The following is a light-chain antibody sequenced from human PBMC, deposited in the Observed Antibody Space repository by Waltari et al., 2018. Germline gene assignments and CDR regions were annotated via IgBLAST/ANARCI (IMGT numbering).Light chain of an antibody. J-gene: IGLJ2*01. V-gene: IGLV2-23*02. CDR1: SSDVGNYNL. CDR2: EVS. Sequence: QSALTQPASVSGSPGPSITISCTATSSDVGNYNLVSWYQQHPGKAPKLIIYEVSQRPSGVSNRFSGSKSGTTASLTISGLQAEDEADFYCCSYAGSGSSVVFGGGTKLTVL. CDR3: CSYAGSGSSVV.